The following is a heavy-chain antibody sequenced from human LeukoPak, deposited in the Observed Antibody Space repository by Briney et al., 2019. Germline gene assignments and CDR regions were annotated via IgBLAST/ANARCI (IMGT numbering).Heavy chain of an antibody. V-gene: IGHV3-23*01. Sequence: PGGSLRLSCAASGFTLSRYAMSWVRQAPGQGLEWVSAISGSGGSTYYADSVKGRFTISRDNAKSSLYLQMSSLRAEDTAVYYCARDSGIAAAADFINGVFDYWGQGTLVTVSS. CDR3: ARDSGIAAAADFINGVFDY. CDR1: GFTLSRYA. CDR2: ISGSGGST. J-gene: IGHJ4*02. D-gene: IGHD6-13*01.